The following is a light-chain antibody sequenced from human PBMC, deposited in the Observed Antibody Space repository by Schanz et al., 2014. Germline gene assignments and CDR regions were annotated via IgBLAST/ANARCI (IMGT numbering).Light chain of an antibody. CDR3: QQYSRYRT. V-gene: IGKV1-5*01. CDR2: DVS. J-gene: IGKJ1*01. CDR1: QSVINY. Sequence: DVQLTQSPSTLSASVGDRVTITCRASQSVINYLAWYQQKPGRAPKLLIYDVSNLESGVPSRFSASGHGTEFTLTISSLQRDDFATYYCQQYSRYRTFGQGTTVDIQ.